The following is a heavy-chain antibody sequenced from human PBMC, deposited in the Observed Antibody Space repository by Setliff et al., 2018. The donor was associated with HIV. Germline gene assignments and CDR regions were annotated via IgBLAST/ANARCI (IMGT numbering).Heavy chain of an antibody. CDR3: ARVFSAGWFDS. D-gene: IGHD6-13*01. J-gene: IGHJ5*01. CDR1: GYDFTTNW. CDR2: IRPADSDT. V-gene: IGHV5-51*01. Sequence: PGESLKISCKGSGYDFTTNWVGGVRQRPGKGLELMGIIRPADSDTRVNPSFQGHVTISADKSISTTYLQWSSLRASDTAMYYCARVFSAGWFDSWGQGTLVTVSS.